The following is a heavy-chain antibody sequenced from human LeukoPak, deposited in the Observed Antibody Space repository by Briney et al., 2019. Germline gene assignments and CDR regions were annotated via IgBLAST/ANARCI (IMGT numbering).Heavy chain of an antibody. CDR3: ARVRYSSGWYSDY. V-gene: IGHV3-74*01. J-gene: IGHJ4*02. CDR1: GFTFSTYW. D-gene: IGHD6-19*01. CDR2: INSDGSTT. Sequence: GGSLRLSCAASGFTFSTYWMHWDRRAPGKGLVWVSRINSDGSTTTYADSVKGRFTISRDNAKNTLYLQMNSLSAEDTAVYYCARVRYSSGWYSDYWGQGTLVTVSS.